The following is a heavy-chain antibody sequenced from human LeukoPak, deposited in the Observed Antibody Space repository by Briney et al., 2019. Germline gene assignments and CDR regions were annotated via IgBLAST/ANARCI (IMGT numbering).Heavy chain of an antibody. CDR2: VSGSGGST. J-gene: IGHJ4*02. CDR3: ANLPTYNYDSSGYYSDY. D-gene: IGHD3-22*01. V-gene: IGHV3-23*01. CDR1: GFTFSSYA. Sequence: GGSLRLSCAASGFTFSSYAMSWVRQAPGKGLEWVSAVSGSGGSTYYADSVKGRFTISRDNSKNTLYLQMNSLRAEDTAVYYCANLPTYNYDSSGYYSDYWGQGTLVTVSS.